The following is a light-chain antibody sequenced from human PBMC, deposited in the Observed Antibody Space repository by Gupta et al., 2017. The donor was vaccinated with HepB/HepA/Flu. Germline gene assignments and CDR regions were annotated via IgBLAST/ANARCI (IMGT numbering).Light chain of an antibody. Sequence: EVVLTQSPATLSLFPGERATLSCRASQSVSTYLAWYQQKPGQAPRLLTYDVFSRAAGIPARCSGSGSGTDCTLTISSLEPEDFAVYYCLQRDEWRHGFGGGTKLE. V-gene: IGKV3-11*01. J-gene: IGKJ4*01. CDR3: LQRDEWRHG. CDR2: DVF. CDR1: QSVSTY.